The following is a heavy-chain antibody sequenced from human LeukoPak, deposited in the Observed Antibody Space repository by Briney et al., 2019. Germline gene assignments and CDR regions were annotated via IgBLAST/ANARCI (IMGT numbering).Heavy chain of an antibody. V-gene: IGHV3-7*01. J-gene: IGHJ3*02. CDR1: GFTFSIYC. CDR2: IKSNGSSK. D-gene: IGHD4-11*01. CDR3: ARNSRYTFDI. Sequence: TGGSLRLSCAASGFTFSIYCMGWVRQAPGKGLEWVAPIKSNGSSKYYVDSVKGRFTISRDNAKNSLYLQMNSLRAEDTALYYCARNSRYTFDIWGPGTMVTVS.